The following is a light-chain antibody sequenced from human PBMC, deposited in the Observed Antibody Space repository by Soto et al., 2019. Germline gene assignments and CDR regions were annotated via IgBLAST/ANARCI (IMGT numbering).Light chain of an antibody. V-gene: IGKV1-5*03. J-gene: IGKJ4*01. CDR3: QQYNTYPLT. CDR2: KAS. Sequence: DIQMTQSPSTLSASVGDRVTITCRASQSISTWLAWYQQKPGKAPNLLIYKASNLEGGVPSRFSGSGSGKEFNITISSLQPDDFATYYCQQYNTYPLTFGGGTTVEIK. CDR1: QSISTW.